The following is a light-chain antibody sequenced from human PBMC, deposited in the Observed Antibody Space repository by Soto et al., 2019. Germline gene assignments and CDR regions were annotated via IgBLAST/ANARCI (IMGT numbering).Light chain of an antibody. CDR2: DAS. Sequence: EIVMTQSPATLSVSPGERATLSCRASQSVSIYLAWYQQRPGQAPRLLIYDASNRATGIPARFSGSGSGTDFTLTISSLEPEDFAVYYCQQRSNWPITCGQGTRREIK. V-gene: IGKV3-11*01. J-gene: IGKJ5*01. CDR1: QSVSIY. CDR3: QQRSNWPIT.